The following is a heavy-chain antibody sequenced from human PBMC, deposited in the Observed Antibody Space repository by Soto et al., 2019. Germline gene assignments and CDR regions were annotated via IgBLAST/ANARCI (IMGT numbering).Heavy chain of an antibody. CDR1: TFSSYG. D-gene: IGHD4-17*01. Sequence: TFSSYGMHWVRQAPGKGLEWVAVISYDGSNKYYADSVKGRFTISRDNSKNTLYLQMNSLRAEDTAVYYCAKTTVTTGYYYGMDVWGQGTTVTVSS. J-gene: IGHJ6*02. CDR3: AKTTVTTGYYYGMDV. CDR2: ISYDGSNK. V-gene: IGHV3-30*18.